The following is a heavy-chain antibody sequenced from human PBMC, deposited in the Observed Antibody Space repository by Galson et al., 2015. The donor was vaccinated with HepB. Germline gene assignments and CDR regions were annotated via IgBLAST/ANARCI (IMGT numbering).Heavy chain of an antibody. CDR2: ISYDGSNK. CDR3: ARGGGSYRTYFDY. CDR1: GYTFSNYY. V-gene: IGHV3-30-3*01. Sequence: SCKASGYTFSNYYIHWVRQAPGKGLEWVAVISYDGSNKYYADSVKGRFTISRDNSKNTLYLQMNSLRAEDTAVYYCARGGGSYRTYFDYWGQGTLVTVSS. J-gene: IGHJ4*02. D-gene: IGHD1-26*01.